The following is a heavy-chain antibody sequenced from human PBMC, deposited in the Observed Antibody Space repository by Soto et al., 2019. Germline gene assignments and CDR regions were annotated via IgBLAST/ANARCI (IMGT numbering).Heavy chain of an antibody. CDR1: GFTFSSYD. J-gene: IGHJ2*01. D-gene: IGHD4-17*01. V-gene: IGHV3-13*01. Sequence: GSLRLSCAASGFTFSSYDMHWVRQATGKGLEWVSAIGTAGDTYYPGSVKGRFTISRENAKNSLYLQMNSLRAGDTAVYYCARETDYGGYWYFDLWGRGTLVTVSS. CDR2: IGTAGDT. CDR3: ARETDYGGYWYFDL.